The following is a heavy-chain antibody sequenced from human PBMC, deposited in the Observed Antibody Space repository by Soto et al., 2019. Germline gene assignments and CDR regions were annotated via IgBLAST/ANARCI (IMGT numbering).Heavy chain of an antibody. D-gene: IGHD4-17*01. CDR2: ISSNSDYK. V-gene: IGHV3-21*01. CDR1: GFTFSAYT. Sequence: GGSLRLSCAASGFTFSAYTMNWVRRAPGRGLEWVSSISSNSDYKYYADSLKGRFTISRDNAKNSLYLQMNGLRAEDTAVYYCARTAVTTTRWFDPWGQGTLATVSS. J-gene: IGHJ5*02. CDR3: ARTAVTTTRWFDP.